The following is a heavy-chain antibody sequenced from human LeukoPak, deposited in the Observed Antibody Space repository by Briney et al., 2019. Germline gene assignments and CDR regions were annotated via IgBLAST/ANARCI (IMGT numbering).Heavy chain of an antibody. J-gene: IGHJ6*03. Sequence: SETLSLTCTVSGGSISSYYWSWIRQPPGKGLEWIGYIYYTGTSYNPSLKSRVTISADTSKNQFSLNLSSVTAADTAVYYCARDRGDFWSGPSYYMDVWGKGTTVTVSS. CDR1: GGSISSYY. CDR3: ARDRGDFWSGPSYYMDV. CDR2: IYYTGT. D-gene: IGHD3-3*01. V-gene: IGHV4-59*01.